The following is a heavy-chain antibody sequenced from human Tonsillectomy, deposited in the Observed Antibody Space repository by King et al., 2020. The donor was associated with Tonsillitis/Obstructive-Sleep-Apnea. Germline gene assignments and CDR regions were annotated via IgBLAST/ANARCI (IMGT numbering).Heavy chain of an antibody. CDR1: GFTFSSYW. D-gene: IGHD3-3*01. Sequence: DVQLVESGGDLVQPGGSLRLSCAASGFTFSSYWMNWVRQAPGKGLEWVATIKQDGSEKYYVDSVKGRFTISRDNARNSLYLQMISLRAEDTAVYYCARQDYDFWSDPFDYWGQGTLVTVSS. V-gene: IGHV3-7*01. CDR3: ARQDYDFWSDPFDY. J-gene: IGHJ4*02. CDR2: IKQDGSEK.